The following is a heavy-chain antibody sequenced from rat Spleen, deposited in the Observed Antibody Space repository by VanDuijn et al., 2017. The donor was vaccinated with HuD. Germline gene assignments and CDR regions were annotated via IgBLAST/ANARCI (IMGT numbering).Heavy chain of an antibody. J-gene: IGHJ3*01. CDR2: MRYNGDP. CDR1: GFSLTSNS. Sequence: QVQLKESGPGLVQPSQTLSLTCTVSGFSLTSNSVHWVRQPPGKGLEWMGRMRYNGDPSYNSALKSRLSISRDTSKNQVFLKMNSLQTDDTGTYYCTRDLYYYSSYTPDWFAYWGQGTLVTVSS. CDR3: TRDLYYYSSYTPDWFAY. D-gene: IGHD1-2*01. V-gene: IGHV2-63*01.